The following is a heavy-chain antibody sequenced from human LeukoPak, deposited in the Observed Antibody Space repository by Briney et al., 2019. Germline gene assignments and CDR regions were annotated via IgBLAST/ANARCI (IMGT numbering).Heavy chain of an antibody. CDR3: ARIYYDSSGFHKSFDI. Sequence: GESLKISCKGSGYRFTSYWIAWVRQMPGKGLEWMGIIYPSDSDTRYSPSFQGQVSISADKSINTAYLQWSSLKASDTAMYYCARIYYDSSGFHKSFDIWGQGTMVTVSS. CDR1: GYRFTSYW. CDR2: IYPSDSDT. D-gene: IGHD3-22*01. V-gene: IGHV5-51*01. J-gene: IGHJ3*02.